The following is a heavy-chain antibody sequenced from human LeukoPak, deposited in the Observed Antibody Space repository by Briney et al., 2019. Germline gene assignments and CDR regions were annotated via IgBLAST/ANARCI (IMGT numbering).Heavy chain of an antibody. D-gene: IGHD6-19*01. CDR1: GGSISSYY. CDR3: ARELIGYSSGWHSPPAYFDY. V-gene: IGHV4-59*01. Sequence: PSETLSLTCTVSGGSISSYYWSWIRQPPGKGLEWIGYIYYSGSTNYNPSLKSRVTISVGTSKNQFSLKLSSVTAADTAVYYCARELIGYSSGWHSPPAYFDYWGQGTLVTVSS. CDR2: IYYSGST. J-gene: IGHJ4*02.